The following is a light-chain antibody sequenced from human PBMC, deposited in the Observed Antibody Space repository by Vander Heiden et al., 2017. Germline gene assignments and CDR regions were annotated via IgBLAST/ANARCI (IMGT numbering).Light chain of an antibody. CDR2: GAS. J-gene: IGKJ3*01. CDR1: QSVSSN. Sequence: IVLTHSPATLSVSPGERATLSCRASQSVSSNLAWYQQKPGQAPRLLIYGASTRATGIPARFSGSGSGTEFTLTISSLQSEDFAVYYCQQYNNWPLFGPGTKVDIK. CDR3: QQYNNWPL. V-gene: IGKV3-15*01.